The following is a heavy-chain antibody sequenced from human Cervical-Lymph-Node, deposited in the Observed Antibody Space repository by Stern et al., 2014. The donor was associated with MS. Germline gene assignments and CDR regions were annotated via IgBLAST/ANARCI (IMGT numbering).Heavy chain of an antibody. V-gene: IGHV1-46*01. D-gene: IGHD1-26*01. CDR3: ASGGEVDGGDV. J-gene: IGHJ6*02. Sequence: QMQLVQSWAEVKKPWASVKVSCKASGYTLTIFYVHCVRQAPVQGLDLMGINIPRGITTAHAQKFQGRLIMTRDRFPCKVYMELSSLRSEDTAVYYCASGGEVDGGDVWGQGTTVTVFS. CDR2: NIPRGITT. CDR1: GYTLTIFY.